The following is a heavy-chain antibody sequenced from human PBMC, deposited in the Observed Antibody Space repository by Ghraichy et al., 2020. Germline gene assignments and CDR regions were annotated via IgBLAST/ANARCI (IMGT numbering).Heavy chain of an antibody. CDR1: GFTFSNYG. D-gene: IGHD4-17*01. J-gene: IGHJ6*03. CDR3: AKVAVPVPPTTVYYFHYYGDG. Sequence: GGSLRLSCAASGFTFSNYGVHWVRQAPGKGLEWVALISCDGSNSKYADSVKGRFTISRDNCKNMLYLQMNDLKPEDTAVYYCAKVAVPVPPTTVYYFHYYGDGWGRRTTVTIAS. V-gene: IGHV3-30*18. CDR2: ISCDGSNS.